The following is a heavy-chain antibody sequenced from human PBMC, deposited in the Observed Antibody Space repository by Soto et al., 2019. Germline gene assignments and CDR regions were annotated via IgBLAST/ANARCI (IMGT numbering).Heavy chain of an antibody. J-gene: IGHJ4*02. V-gene: IGHV4-31*03. Sequence: TLSLTCTVSGGSITSGGYYWSWIHQHPGKGLEWLGYIYDSGSTFYNPSLKSRITLSVDTSKNQFSLKLSSVTVADTAVYFCARKQAGYFYGIDYWGQGTLVTVSS. CDR2: IYDSGST. CDR1: GGSITSGGYY. D-gene: IGHD3-10*01. CDR3: ARKQAGYFYGIDY.